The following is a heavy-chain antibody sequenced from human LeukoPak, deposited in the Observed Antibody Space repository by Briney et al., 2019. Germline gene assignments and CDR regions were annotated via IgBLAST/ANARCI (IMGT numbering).Heavy chain of an antibody. V-gene: IGHV3-9*01. CDR3: AKDIGRDMYYYDSSGYYYGLWLGDY. CDR1: GFTFDDYA. J-gene: IGHJ4*02. Sequence: GGSLRLSCAASGFTFDDYAMHWVRQAPGKGLGWVSGISWNSGSIGYADSVKGRFTISRDNAKNSLYLQMNSLRAEDTALYYCAKDIGRDMYYYDSSGYYYGLWLGDYWGQGTLVTVSS. D-gene: IGHD3-22*01. CDR2: ISWNSGSI.